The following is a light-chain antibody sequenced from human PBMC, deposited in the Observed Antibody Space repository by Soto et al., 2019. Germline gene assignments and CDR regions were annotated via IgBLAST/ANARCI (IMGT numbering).Light chain of an antibody. V-gene: IGLV1-40*01. J-gene: IGLJ2*01. CDR1: SPNIGAGYD. CDR3: LSSDSSLSGSV. CDR2: GNT. Sequence: QSVLTQPPSVSGAPGQRVTISCTGSSPNIGAGYDVDWYQQLPGTAPKLLIYGNTNRPSGVPDRFSGSKSGTSASLAITGLQAEDEADYSCLSSDSSLSGSVFGGGTQLTV.